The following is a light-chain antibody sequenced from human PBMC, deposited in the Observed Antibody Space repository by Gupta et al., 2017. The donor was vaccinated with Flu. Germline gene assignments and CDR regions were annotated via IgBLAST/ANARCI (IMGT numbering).Light chain of an antibody. Sequence: EFGLTQLPPTLSLSPGERSTLSCRASQSVSSYLACYQQKPGQAPRLLIYDASNRATGIPATFSGSGSGTDFTLTISSIEPEDIAVYYCQRCCNWPLTFGGATKVEIQ. CDR2: DAS. V-gene: IGKV3-11*01. CDR1: QSVSSY. CDR3: QRCCNWPLT. J-gene: IGKJ4*01.